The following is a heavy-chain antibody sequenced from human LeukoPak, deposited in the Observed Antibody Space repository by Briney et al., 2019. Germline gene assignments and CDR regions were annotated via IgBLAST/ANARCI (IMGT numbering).Heavy chain of an antibody. V-gene: IGHV4-39*01. CDR2: IYYSGST. Sequence: PSETLSLTCTVSGGSISSSSYYWGWIRQPPGKGLEWIGSIYYSGSTYYNPSLKSRVTISVDTSKNQFSLKLSSVTAADTAVYYCARLYYYDSSGYYFPYYFDYWGQGNLVTVSS. J-gene: IGHJ4*02. D-gene: IGHD3-22*01. CDR3: ARLYYYDSSGYYFPYYFDY. CDR1: GGSISSSSYY.